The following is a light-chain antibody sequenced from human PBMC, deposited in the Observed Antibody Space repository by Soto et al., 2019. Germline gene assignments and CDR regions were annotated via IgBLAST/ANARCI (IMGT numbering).Light chain of an antibody. CDR2: DVS. J-gene: IGLJ1*01. V-gene: IGLV2-14*01. CDR1: SSDVGGYNY. Sequence: QSALTQPASVSGSRGQSITISCTGTSSDVGGYNYVSWYQQHPGKAPKLMIYDVSNRPSGVSNRFSGSKSGNTASLTISGLQAEDEADYYCSSYTSSSTAFGTGTKVTVL. CDR3: SSYTSSSTA.